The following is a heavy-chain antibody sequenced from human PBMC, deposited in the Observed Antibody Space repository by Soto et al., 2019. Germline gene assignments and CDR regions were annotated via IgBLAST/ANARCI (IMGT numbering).Heavy chain of an antibody. CDR2: IYHAGSP. CDR1: GGSIGSSSW. CDR3: ARGSSFRGDFDV. V-gene: IGHV4-4*02. J-gene: IGHJ3*01. D-gene: IGHD2-21*01. Sequence: KLQESGPGLVKPSGTLSLTCAVSGGSIGSSSWWTWVRQSPEKGLEWIGEIYHAGSPDYNPSFEGRVTILADRSKNFFSLTLTSVIAADTAIYYCARGSSFRGDFDVWGQGMMVTVSS.